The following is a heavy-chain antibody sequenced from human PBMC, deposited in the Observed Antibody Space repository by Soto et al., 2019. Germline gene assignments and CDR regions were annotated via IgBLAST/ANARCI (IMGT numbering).Heavy chain of an antibody. CDR2: MYHSGST. CDR3: ARDSSGYSGGYYYYYYGMDV. D-gene: IGHD3-22*01. V-gene: IGHV4-30-2*01. CDR1: GGSISSGGYS. Sequence: SETLSLTCAVSGGSISSGGYSWSWIRQPPGKGLEWIGYMYHSGSTYYNPSLKSRVTISIDRSKNQFSLKLSSVTAADTAVYYCARDSSGYSGGYYYYYYGMDVWGQGTTVTVSS. J-gene: IGHJ6*02.